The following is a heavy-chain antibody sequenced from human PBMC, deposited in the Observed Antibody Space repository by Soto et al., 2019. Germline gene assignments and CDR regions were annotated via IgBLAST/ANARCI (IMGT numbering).Heavy chain of an antibody. J-gene: IGHJ2*01. V-gene: IGHV3-30-3*01. Sequence: QVPLVESGGGVVQPGRSLRLSCTASGFTFSNYAIHWVRQAPGKGLEWVAAISYDGTDTHYADSMKGQFTISRDNSKNTVYLQMNSLRPEDTALYYCARDALTGTHWYFDLWGRGTLVTVSS. CDR1: GFTFSNYA. CDR3: ARDALTGTHWYFDL. D-gene: IGHD7-27*01. CDR2: ISYDGTDT.